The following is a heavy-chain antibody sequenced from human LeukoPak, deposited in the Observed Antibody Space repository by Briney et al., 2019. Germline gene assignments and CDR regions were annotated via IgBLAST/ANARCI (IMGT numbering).Heavy chain of an antibody. D-gene: IGHD3-22*01. CDR2: IYSGGST. V-gene: IGHV3-53*01. CDR3: ARVDGYSRWYFDL. Sequence: PGGSLRLSCAASGFTFNTYGMNWFRQAPGKGLEWVSVIYSGGSTYYADSVKGRFTISRDNSKNTLYLQMNSLRAEDTAVYYCARVDGYSRWYFDLWGRGTLVTVSS. CDR1: GFTFNTYG. J-gene: IGHJ2*01.